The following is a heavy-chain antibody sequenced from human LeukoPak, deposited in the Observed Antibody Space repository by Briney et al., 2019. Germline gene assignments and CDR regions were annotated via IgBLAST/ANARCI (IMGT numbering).Heavy chain of an antibody. Sequence: SETLSLTCTVSGGSISTYYWSWIRQSPGKGLEWIGYSYYSGNTKYNPSLKSRVTISVDTPKNQFSLKLSSVTAADTAVYYCARDRRGVYCSSTSCLTGGDAFDIWGQGTMVTVSS. CDR2: SYYSGNT. CDR3: ARDRRGVYCSSTSCLTGGDAFDI. CDR1: GGSISTYY. J-gene: IGHJ3*02. D-gene: IGHD2-2*01. V-gene: IGHV4-59*01.